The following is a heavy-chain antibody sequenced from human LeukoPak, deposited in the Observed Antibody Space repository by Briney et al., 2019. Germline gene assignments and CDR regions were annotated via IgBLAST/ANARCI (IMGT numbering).Heavy chain of an antibody. CDR1: GGSISSSSYY. D-gene: IGHD3-22*01. CDR2: IYYSGST. J-gene: IGHJ4*02. CDR3: ARLASYYDSSGQDHDY. V-gene: IGHV4-39*01. Sequence: PSETLSLTCTVSGGSISSSSYYWGWIRQPPGKGLEWIGSIYYSGSTYYNPSLKSRVTISVDTSKNQFSLKLSSVTAADTAVYYCARLASYYDSSGQDHDYWGQGTLVTVSS.